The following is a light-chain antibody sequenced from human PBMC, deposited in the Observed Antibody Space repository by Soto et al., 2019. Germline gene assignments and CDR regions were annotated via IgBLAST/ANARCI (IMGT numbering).Light chain of an antibody. CDR3: SSYAGSNTPLYV. Sequence: QSVLTQPASVSGSPGQSITISCTETSSDVGGYNYVSWYQQFPDKAPKLMIFEVSNRPSGVSNRFSGSKSGNTASLTISGLQAEDEADYYCSSYAGSNTPLYVFGTGTKVTVL. CDR1: SSDVGGYNY. J-gene: IGLJ1*01. V-gene: IGLV2-14*01. CDR2: EVS.